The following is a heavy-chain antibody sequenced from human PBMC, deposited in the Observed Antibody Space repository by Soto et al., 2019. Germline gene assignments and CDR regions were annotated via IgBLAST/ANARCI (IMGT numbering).Heavy chain of an antibody. V-gene: IGHV1-69*01. D-gene: IGHD2-2*01. J-gene: IGHJ4*02. CDR1: GGSFTTHS. Sequence: QVQLVQSGAEVKKPGSSVKVSCRTSGGSFTTHSISWLRQAPGQGLEWMGGIIPVFGTVNYAQRLQDRVTITADESTSTAYMDLSSLTAEESAVYYCARDPRIYCTSSSCHSYFDSWGQGTLVTVS. CDR2: IIPVFGTV. CDR3: ARDPRIYCTSSSCHSYFDS.